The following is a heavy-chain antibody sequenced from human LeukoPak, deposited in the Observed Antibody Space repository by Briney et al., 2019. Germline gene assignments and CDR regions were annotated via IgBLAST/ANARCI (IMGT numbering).Heavy chain of an antibody. J-gene: IGHJ6*03. D-gene: IGHD2-2*02. V-gene: IGHV1-69*05. CDR1: GGTFSSYA. CDR2: IIPIFGTA. CDR3: ARVMEHCSSTSRYTYYYYMDV. Sequence: ASVKVSCKASGGTFSSYAISWVRQAPGQGLEWMGGIIPIFGTANYAQKFQGRVTITTDESTSTAYMELSSLRSEDTAVYYCARVMEHCSSTSRYTYYYYMDVWGKGTTVTVSS.